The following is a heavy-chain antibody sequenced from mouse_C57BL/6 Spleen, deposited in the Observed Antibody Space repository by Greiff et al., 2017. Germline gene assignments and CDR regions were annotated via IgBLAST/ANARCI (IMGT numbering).Heavy chain of an antibody. J-gene: IGHJ2*01. CDR2: IDPSDSYT. D-gene: IGHD2-2*01. CDR3: ARWRLPTYYLDY. Sequence: VQLQQPGAELVRPGTSVKLSCKASGYTFTSYWMHWVKQRPGQGLEWIGVIDPSDSYTNYKQKFKGKATLTVDTYSSTAYMQLSSLTSEDSAVYYCARWRLPTYYLDYWGQGTTLTVSS. CDR1: GYTFTSYW. V-gene: IGHV1-59*01.